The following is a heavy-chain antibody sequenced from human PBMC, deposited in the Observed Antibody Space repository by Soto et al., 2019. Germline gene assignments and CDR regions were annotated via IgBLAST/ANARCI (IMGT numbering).Heavy chain of an antibody. J-gene: IGHJ6*02. V-gene: IGHV4-59*01. CDR3: ARDQLCSVGSCYAVLTNYYGMDV. D-gene: IGHD2-15*01. Sequence: YIYYSGSTNYNPSLKSRVTISVDTSKNQFSLKLSSVTAADTAVYYCARDQLCSVGSCYAVLTNYYGMDVWGQGTTVTVSS. CDR2: IYYSGST.